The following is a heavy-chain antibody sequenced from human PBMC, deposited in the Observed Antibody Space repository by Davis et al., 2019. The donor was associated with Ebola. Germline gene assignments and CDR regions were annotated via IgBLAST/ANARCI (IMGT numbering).Heavy chain of an antibody. CDR2: IKQDGSEK. Sequence: GESLKISCAASGFTFSSYAMSWVRQAPGKGLEWVANIKQDGSEKYYVDSVKGRFTISRDNAKNSLYLQMNSLRAEDTAVYYCARGPEPGTFDYWGQGTLVTVSS. V-gene: IGHV3-7*01. CDR3: ARGPEPGTFDY. J-gene: IGHJ4*02. D-gene: IGHD3-10*01. CDR1: GFTFSSYA.